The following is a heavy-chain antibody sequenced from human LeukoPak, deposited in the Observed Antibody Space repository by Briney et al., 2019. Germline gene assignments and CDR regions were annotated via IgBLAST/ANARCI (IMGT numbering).Heavy chain of an antibody. CDR2: IFPIDSET. D-gene: IGHD2-15*01. V-gene: IGHV5-51*01. CDR3: TRGCSGGSCSRDAMDV. Sequence: GESLKISCKASGYSFASDWIAWVRQMPGKGLEWMGIIFPIDSETTYSPSFQGQVTISADKSISTSYLQWSSLKASDTAMYYCTRGCSGGSCSRDAMDVWGQGTMVTVSS. J-gene: IGHJ6*02. CDR1: GYSFASDW.